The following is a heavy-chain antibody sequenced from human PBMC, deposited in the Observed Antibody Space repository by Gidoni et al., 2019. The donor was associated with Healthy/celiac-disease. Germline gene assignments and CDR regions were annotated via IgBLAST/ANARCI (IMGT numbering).Heavy chain of an antibody. J-gene: IGHJ4*02. CDR3: ARSRSMIVEKWYDY. CDR2: ISSSSSTI. Sequence: EVQLVESGGGLVQPGGSLRLSCAASGFTFSSYSMNWVRQAPGKGLEWVSYISSSSSTIYYADSVKGRFTISRDNAKNSLYLQMNSLRDEDTAVYYCARSRSMIVEKWYDYWGQGTLVTVSS. CDR1: GFTFSSYS. V-gene: IGHV3-48*02. D-gene: IGHD3-22*01.